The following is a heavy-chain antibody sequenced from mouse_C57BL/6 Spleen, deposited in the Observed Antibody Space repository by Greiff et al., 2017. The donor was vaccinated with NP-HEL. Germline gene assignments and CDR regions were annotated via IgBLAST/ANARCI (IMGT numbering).Heavy chain of an antibody. Sequence: EVQVVESGGGLVKPGGSLKLSCAASGFTFSSYAMSWVRQTPEKRLEWVATISDGGSYTYYPDNVKGRFTISRDNAKNNLYLQMSHLKSEDTAMYYCARVYGSSYYAMAYWGQGTSATVSS. J-gene: IGHJ4*01. CDR2: ISDGGSYT. V-gene: IGHV5-4*01. D-gene: IGHD1-1*01. CDR1: GFTFSSYA. CDR3: ARVYGSSYYAMAY.